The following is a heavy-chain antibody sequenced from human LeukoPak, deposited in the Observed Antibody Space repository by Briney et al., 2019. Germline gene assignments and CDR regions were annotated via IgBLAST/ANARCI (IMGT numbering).Heavy chain of an antibody. CDR1: GGSISSGDYY. CDR3: ARDRFVLTGTDYYYYYGMDV. V-gene: IGHV4-61*08. CDR2: IYYSGST. J-gene: IGHJ6*02. D-gene: IGHD1-20*01. Sequence: SETLSLTCTVSGGSISSGDYYWSWIRQPPGKGLEWIGYIYYSGSTNYNPSLKSRVTISVDTSKNQFSLKLSSVTAADTAVYYCARDRFVLTGTDYYYYYGMDVWGQGTTVTVSS.